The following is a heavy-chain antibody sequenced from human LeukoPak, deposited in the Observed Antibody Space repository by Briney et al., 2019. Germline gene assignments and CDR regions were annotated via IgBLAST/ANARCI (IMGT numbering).Heavy chain of an antibody. CDR2: INHSGST. D-gene: IGHD2-15*01. CDR3: ARFFSAATWGYNWFDP. CDR1: GGSFSGYY. Sequence: SETLSLTCAVYGGSFSGYYWSWIRQPPGKGLEWIGEINHSGSTNYNPSLKSRVIISVDTSKNQFSLRLSSVTAADTAVYYCARFFSAATWGYNWFDPWGQGTLVAVSS. J-gene: IGHJ5*02. V-gene: IGHV4-34*01.